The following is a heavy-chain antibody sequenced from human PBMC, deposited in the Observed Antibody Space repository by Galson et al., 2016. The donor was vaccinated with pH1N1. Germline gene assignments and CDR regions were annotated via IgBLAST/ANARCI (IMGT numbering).Heavy chain of an antibody. CDR3: ARGMSYGGDAFDI. CDR2: IYHTGTT. J-gene: IGHJ3*02. V-gene: IGHV4-30-2*01. Sequence: TLSLTCAVSGGSITSGGYSWNWIRQPPGKGLEWIGYIYHTGTTYYNPSLKSRFTISVDTSKNQFSLKVNSVTAADTAIYYCARGMSYGGDAFDIWGQGTMVTVSS. CDR1: GGSITSGGYS. D-gene: IGHD4-23*01.